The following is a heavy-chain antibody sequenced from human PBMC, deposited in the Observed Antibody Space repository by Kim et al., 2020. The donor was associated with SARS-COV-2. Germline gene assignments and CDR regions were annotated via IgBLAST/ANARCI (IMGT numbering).Heavy chain of an antibody. D-gene: IGHD3-10*01. V-gene: IGHV1-58*01. CDR2: IVVGSGNT. J-gene: IGHJ4*02. CDR3: AAGGRVWFGELLSPPDY. Sequence: SVKVSCKASGFTFTSSAVQWVRQARGQRLEWIGWIVVGSGNTNYAQKFQERVTITRDMSTSTAYMELSSLRSEDTAVYYCAAGGRVWFGELLSPPDYWGQGTLVTVSS. CDR1: GFTFTSSA.